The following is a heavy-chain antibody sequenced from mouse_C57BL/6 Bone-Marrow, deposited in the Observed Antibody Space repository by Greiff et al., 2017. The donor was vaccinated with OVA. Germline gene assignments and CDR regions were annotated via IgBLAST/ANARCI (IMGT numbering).Heavy chain of an antibody. J-gene: IGHJ3*01. CDR3: ARLVSSVPWFAY. V-gene: IGHV5-6*01. CDR2: ISSGGSYT. Sequence: EVQLVESGGDLVKPGGSLKLSCAASGFTFSSYGMSWVRQTPDKRLEWVATISSGGSYTYYPDSVKGRFTISRDNAKNTLYLQMSSLKSEDTAMYYCARLVSSVPWFAYWGQGTLVTVSA. D-gene: IGHD3-2*02. CDR1: GFTFSSYG.